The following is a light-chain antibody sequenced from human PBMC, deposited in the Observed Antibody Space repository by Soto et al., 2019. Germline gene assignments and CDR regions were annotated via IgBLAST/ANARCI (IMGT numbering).Light chain of an antibody. V-gene: IGLV1-51*01. J-gene: IGLJ1*01. CDR3: GSWDSSLSAYV. CDR1: SSNIGGNS. Sequence: QSVLAQPPSVPAAPGQKVTISCSVSSSNIGGNSVSWYQQLPGTAPKLLIYDDNKRPSGIPDRFSGSKSGTSATLGITGFQTGDEADYYCGSWDSSLSAYVFGTGTKVTV. CDR2: DDN.